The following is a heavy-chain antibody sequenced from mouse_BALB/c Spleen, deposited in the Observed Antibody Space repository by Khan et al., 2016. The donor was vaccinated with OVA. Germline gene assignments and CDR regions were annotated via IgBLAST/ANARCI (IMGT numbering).Heavy chain of an antibody. CDR2: ISYSGST. J-gene: IGHJ1*01. Sequence: EVKLEVSGPGLVKPSQSLSLTCTVTGYSITSDYAWNWIRQFPGNKLEWMAYISYSGSTRSNPSLNSRISITRDTSKNQFFLQLNSVTTEDTATYDCARREYYGQWYFDVWGAGTTVTVSS. CDR3: ARREYYGQWYFDV. D-gene: IGHD1-1*01. CDR1: GYSITSDYA. V-gene: IGHV3-2*02.